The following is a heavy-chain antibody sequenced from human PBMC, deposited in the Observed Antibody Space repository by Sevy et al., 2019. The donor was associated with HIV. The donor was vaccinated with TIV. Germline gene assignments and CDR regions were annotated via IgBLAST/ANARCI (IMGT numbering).Heavy chain of an antibody. CDR2: ISYSGST. CDR1: GVSITSDNYY. CDR3: AREVALPHYSWFDP. J-gene: IGHJ5*02. Sequence: SEILSLTCSVSGVSITSDNYYWSWIRQHPGKGLEWIGYISYSGSTYYNPSLKSRVTTSVDTSKNQISLKLSSVTAADTAVYYCAREVALPHYSWFDPWGQGTLVTVSS. V-gene: IGHV4-31*03.